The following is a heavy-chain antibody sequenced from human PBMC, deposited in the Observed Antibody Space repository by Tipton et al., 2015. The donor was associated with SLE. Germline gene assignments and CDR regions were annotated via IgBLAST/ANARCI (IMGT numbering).Heavy chain of an antibody. J-gene: IGHJ5*02. V-gene: IGHV3-21*04. CDR2: ISSSSSYI. D-gene: IGHD3-16*01. CDR1: GFTFSSYS. CDR3: ARGTLGGAFDP. Sequence: SLRLSCAASGFTFSSYSMNWVRQAPGKGLEWVSSISSSSSYIYYADSVKGRFTISRDNAKNSLYLQMNSLRAEDTALYYCARGTLGGAFDPWGQGTLVTVSS.